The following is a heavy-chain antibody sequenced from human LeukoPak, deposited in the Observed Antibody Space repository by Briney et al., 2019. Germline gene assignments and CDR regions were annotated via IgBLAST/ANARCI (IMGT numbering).Heavy chain of an antibody. Sequence: AETLSLTCSVSGDSISSTSYYWGRIRQPPGKGLEWIGSIYYGGTTYYNPYLKRRITISLDTSNNQFSLKLSSVTAADTAMYYCARQRGALVRGELGYWDQGTLVTVTS. V-gene: IGHV4-39*01. CDR2: IYYGGTT. CDR1: GDSISSTSYY. CDR3: ARQRGALVRGELGY. J-gene: IGHJ4*02. D-gene: IGHD3-10*01.